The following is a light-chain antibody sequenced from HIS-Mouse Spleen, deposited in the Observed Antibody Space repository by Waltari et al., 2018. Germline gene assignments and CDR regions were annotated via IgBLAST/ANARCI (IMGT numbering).Light chain of an antibody. V-gene: IGLV2-23*01. CDR2: EGS. CDR1: SRDVGSYNL. Sequence: QSALTQPASVSGSPGQSITISCTGPSRDVGSYNLFSWYQQHPGKAPKLMIYEGSKRPSGVSNRFSGSKSGNTASLTISGLQAEDEADYYCCSYAGSSTLVFGGGTKLTVL. J-gene: IGLJ2*01. CDR3: CSYAGSSTLV.